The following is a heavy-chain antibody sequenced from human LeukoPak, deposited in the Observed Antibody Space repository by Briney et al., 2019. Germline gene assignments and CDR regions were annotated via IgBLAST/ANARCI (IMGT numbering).Heavy chain of an antibody. CDR3: AREDNDFLTGRFYYGMAV. Sequence: GASVKVSCKASGYTFTSYDINWVRQATGQGLEWMGWMNPNSGGTNYAQKFQGRVTMTRDTSISTAYMELSRLRSDDTAVYYCAREDNDFLTGRFYYGMAVGGKGTTVTVSS. D-gene: IGHD3-9*01. V-gene: IGHV1-2*02. CDR2: MNPNSGGT. CDR1: GYTFTSYD. J-gene: IGHJ6*04.